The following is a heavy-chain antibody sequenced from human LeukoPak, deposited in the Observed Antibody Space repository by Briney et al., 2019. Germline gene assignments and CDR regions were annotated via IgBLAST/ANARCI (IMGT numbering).Heavy chain of an antibody. D-gene: IGHD2-2*01. CDR1: GGSFSGYY. Sequence: SETLSLTCAVYGGSFSGYYWSWIRQPPGKGLEWIGEINHSGSTNYNPSLKSRVTISVDTSKNQFSLKLSSVTAADTAVYYCARAGYCSSTSCYASTTYNWIGPWGQGTLVTVSS. CDR3: ARAGYCSSTSCYASTTYNWIGP. CDR2: INHSGST. V-gene: IGHV4-34*01. J-gene: IGHJ5*02.